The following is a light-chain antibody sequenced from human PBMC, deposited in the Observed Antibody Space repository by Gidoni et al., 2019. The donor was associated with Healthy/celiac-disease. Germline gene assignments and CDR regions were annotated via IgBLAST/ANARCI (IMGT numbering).Light chain of an antibody. J-gene: IGLJ2*01. V-gene: IGLV2-14*03. CDR3: SSYTSSSTYVV. CDR2: DVR. Sequence: QSALTQPASVSASPGQSITISCTGTSSDVGGYNYVSWYQQHPGKAPKLMIYDVRNRPSGVSNRFSGSKSGNTASLTISGLQAEDEADYYCSSYTSSSTYVVFGGGTKLTVL. CDR1: SSDVGGYNY.